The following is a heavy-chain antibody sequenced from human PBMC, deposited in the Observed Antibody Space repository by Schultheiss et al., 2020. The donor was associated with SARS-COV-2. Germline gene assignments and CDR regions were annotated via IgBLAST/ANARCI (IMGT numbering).Heavy chain of an antibody. CDR3: AREMDIVVVVAATSDY. V-gene: IGHV1-18*04. J-gene: IGHJ4*02. Sequence: ASVKVSCKASGYTFTSYYMHWVRQAPGQGLEWMGWISAYNGNTNYAQKLQGRVTMTTDTSTSTAYMELSSLRSEDTAVYYCAREMDIVVVVAATSDYWGQGTLVTVSS. CDR2: ISAYNGNT. D-gene: IGHD2-15*01. CDR1: GYTFTSYY.